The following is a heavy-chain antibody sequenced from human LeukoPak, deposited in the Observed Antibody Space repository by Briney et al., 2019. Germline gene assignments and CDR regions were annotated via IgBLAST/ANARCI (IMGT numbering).Heavy chain of an antibody. J-gene: IGHJ6*02. D-gene: IGHD1-14*01. Sequence: GGSLRLSCAASGFTFSSYSMNWVRQAPGKGLEWVSSISSSSSYIYYADSVKGRFTISRDNAKNSLYLQMNSLRAEDTAVYYCARVPEWSVPEDVWGQGTTVTVSS. CDR1: GFTFSSYS. CDR2: ISSSSSYI. V-gene: IGHV3-21*01. CDR3: ARVPEWSVPEDV.